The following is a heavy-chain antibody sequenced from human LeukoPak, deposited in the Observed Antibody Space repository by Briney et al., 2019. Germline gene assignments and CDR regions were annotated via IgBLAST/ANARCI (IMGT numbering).Heavy chain of an antibody. D-gene: IGHD3-10*01. V-gene: IGHV3-30*04. CDR1: GFTFSSYA. CDR3: ARDLYYYGSGSYYPLHY. Sequence: GGSLRLSCAASGFTFSSYAMHWVRQAPGKGLEWVAVISYDGSNKYYADSVKGRFTISRDNSKNTLYLQMNSLRAEDTAVYYCARDLYYYGSGSYYPLHYWGQGTLVTVSS. J-gene: IGHJ4*02. CDR2: ISYDGSNK.